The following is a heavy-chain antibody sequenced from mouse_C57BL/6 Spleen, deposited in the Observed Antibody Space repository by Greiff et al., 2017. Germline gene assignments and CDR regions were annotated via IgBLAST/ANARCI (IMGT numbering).Heavy chain of an antibody. D-gene: IGHD4-1*01. V-gene: IGHV1-52*01. CDR2: IDPSDSET. CDR3: ARTWDDAMDY. Sequence: QVQLQQSGAELVKPGASVKISCKASGYAFTSYWMHWVKQRPIQGLEWIGNIDPSDSETHYNQKFKDKATLTVDKSSSTAYMQLSSLTSEDSAVYYCARTWDDAMDYWGQGTSVTVSS. CDR1: GYAFTSYW. J-gene: IGHJ4*01.